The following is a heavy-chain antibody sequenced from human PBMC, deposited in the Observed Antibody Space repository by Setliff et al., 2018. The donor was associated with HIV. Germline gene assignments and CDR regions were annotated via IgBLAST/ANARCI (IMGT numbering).Heavy chain of an antibody. CDR3: ARDFSGTYYGDIDY. Sequence: GASVKVSCKASEYTFKTYGMHWVRQAPGQSLEWMAWINVGKGNTKYSQNFQGRLTVTGDTSASTVDMELSSLTHEDTAVYYCARDFSGTYYGDIDYWGQGTLVTVSS. J-gene: IGHJ4*02. CDR2: INVGKGNT. CDR1: EYTFKTYG. V-gene: IGHV1-3*01. D-gene: IGHD1-26*01.